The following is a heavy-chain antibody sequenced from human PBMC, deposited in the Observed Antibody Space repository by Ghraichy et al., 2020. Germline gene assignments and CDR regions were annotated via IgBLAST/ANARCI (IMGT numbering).Heavy chain of an antibody. Sequence: SETLSLTCTVSGGSISSYYWSWIRQPPGKGLEWIGYIYYSGSTNYNPSLKSRVTISVDTSKNQFSLKLSSVTAADTAVYYCARGYSSGWYDPENWFDPWGQGTLVTVSS. CDR2: IYYSGST. CDR3: ARGYSSGWYDPENWFDP. V-gene: IGHV4-59*08. D-gene: IGHD6-19*01. J-gene: IGHJ5*02. CDR1: GGSISSYY.